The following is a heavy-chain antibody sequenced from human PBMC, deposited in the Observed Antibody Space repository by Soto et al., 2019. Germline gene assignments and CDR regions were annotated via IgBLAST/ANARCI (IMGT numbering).Heavy chain of an antibody. CDR2: IWYDGSNK. CDR3: ARDQGSGSSYFDY. D-gene: IGHD1-26*01. J-gene: IGHJ4*02. V-gene: IGHV3-33*01. Sequence: QVQLVESGGGVVQPGRSLRLSCAASGFTFSSYGMHWVRQAPGKGLEWVAVIWYDGSNKYYADSVKGRFTISRDNSKNKLYLQMNSLRAEDTAVYYCARDQGSGSSYFDYWGQGTLVTVSS. CDR1: GFTFSSYG.